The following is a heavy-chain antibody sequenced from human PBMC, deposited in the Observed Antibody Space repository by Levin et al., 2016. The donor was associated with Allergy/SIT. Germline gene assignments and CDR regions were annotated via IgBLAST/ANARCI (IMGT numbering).Heavy chain of an antibody. CDR3: ARDPGDGDYHNWFDP. Sequence: RQAPGKGLEWIGYIYYSGSTNYNPSLKSRVTISVDTSKNQFSLKLSSVTAADTAVYYCARDPGDGDYHNWFDPWGQGTLVTVSS. J-gene: IGHJ5*02. CDR2: IYYSGST. V-gene: IGHV4-59*01. D-gene: IGHD4-17*01.